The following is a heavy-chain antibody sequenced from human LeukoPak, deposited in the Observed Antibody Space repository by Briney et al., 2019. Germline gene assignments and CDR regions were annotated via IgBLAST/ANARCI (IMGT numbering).Heavy chain of an antibody. CDR3: AIERYSCGGNFDY. J-gene: IGHJ4*02. CDR1: GGSFSGYY. D-gene: IGHD6-25*01. V-gene: IGHV4-34*01. CDR2: INHSGST. Sequence: SETLSLTCAVYGGSFSGYYWSWIRQPPGKGLEWIGEINHSGSTNYNPSLKSRVTISVDTSKNQFSLKLSSVTAADTAVYYCAIERYSCGGNFDYWGQGTLVTVSS.